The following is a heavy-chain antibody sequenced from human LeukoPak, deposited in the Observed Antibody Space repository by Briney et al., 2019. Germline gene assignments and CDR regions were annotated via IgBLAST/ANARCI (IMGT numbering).Heavy chain of an antibody. CDR2: MNYGGSS. D-gene: IGHD3-22*01. J-gene: IGHJ4*02. Sequence: SETLSLTCTASGGSLSSRSISYWSWIRQPPGKGLEWIGSMNYGGSSHYNPSLKSRVTISLNTSKKQFSLMLTSVTAADTAIYYCARYDSDNAIPDYWGQGTLVTVSS. CDR3: ARYDSDNAIPDY. CDR1: GGSLSSRSISY. V-gene: IGHV4-39*01.